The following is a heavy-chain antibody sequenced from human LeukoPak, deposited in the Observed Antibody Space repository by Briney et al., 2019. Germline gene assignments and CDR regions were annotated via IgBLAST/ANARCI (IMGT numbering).Heavy chain of an antibody. CDR2: ISGSGGST. CDR3: ARSPPEAHDYGDYALYYGMDV. V-gene: IGHV3-23*01. CDR1: GFTFSSYG. D-gene: IGHD4-17*01. Sequence: GGSLRLSCAASGFTFSSYGMHWVRQAPGKGLEWVSAISGSGGSTYYADSVKGRFTISRDNSKNTLYLQMNSLRAEDTAVYYCARSPPEAHDYGDYALYYGMDVWGQGTTVTVSS. J-gene: IGHJ6*02.